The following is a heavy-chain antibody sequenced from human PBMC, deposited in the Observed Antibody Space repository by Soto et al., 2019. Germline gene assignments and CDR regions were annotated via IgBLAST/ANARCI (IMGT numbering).Heavy chain of an antibody. Sequence: EVQLVESGGGLVQPGGSLRLSCAASGFTVSSNYMSWVRQAPGKGLEWVSVIYSGGSKYYADSVEGRFTISRDNAKNMLYLQMNSLRAAETAVDYCERHGRGGGVEWVGPWGQGTLVTVAS. CDR3: ERHGRGGGVEWVGP. V-gene: IGHV3-66*04. CDR1: GFTVSSNY. J-gene: IGHJ5*02. D-gene: IGHD3-3*01. CDR2: IYSGGSK.